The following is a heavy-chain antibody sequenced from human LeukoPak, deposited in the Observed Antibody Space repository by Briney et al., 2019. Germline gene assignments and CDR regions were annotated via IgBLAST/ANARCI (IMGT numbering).Heavy chain of an antibody. D-gene: IGHD5/OR15-5a*01. CDR3: AKGVRLSSNYYMDV. J-gene: IGHJ6*03. Sequence: GGSLRLSCAASGFIFSSYAMSWVRQAPGKDLEWVSTITGGGDDTYSADSVKGRFTISRDNSKNTLSLQMHSLRVEDTAVYYCAKGVRLSSNYYMDVWGKGTTVTVSS. CDR2: ITGGGDDT. V-gene: IGHV3-23*01. CDR1: GFIFSSYA.